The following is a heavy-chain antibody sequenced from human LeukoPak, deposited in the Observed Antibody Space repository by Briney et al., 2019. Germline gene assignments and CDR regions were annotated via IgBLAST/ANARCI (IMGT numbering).Heavy chain of an antibody. CDR3: ARHLASVVIDAFDI. J-gene: IGHJ3*02. Sequence: SETQSLTCTVSGGSISSYYWSWIRQPPGKGLEWIGYIYYSGSTNYNPSLKSRVTISVDTSKNQFSLQLSSVTAADTAVYYCARHLASVVIDAFDIWGQGTMVTVSS. D-gene: IGHD2-21*01. CDR1: GGSISSYY. V-gene: IGHV4-59*08. CDR2: IYYSGST.